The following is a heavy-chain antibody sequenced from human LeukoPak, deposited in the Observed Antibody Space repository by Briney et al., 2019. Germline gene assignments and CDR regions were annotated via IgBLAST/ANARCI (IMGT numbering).Heavy chain of an antibody. CDR2: INPSGGST. Sequence: ASVKVSCKASGYTFTSYYMHWVRQAPGQGLEWMGIINPSGGSTSYAQKFQGRVTMTRDTSTSTVYMELSSLRSEDTAVYYCAREHLNNHSPTGFDYYYYGMDVWGQGTTVTVSS. J-gene: IGHJ6*02. CDR1: GYTFTSYY. V-gene: IGHV1-46*01. CDR3: AREHLNNHSPTGFDYYYYGMDV. D-gene: IGHD1/OR15-1a*01.